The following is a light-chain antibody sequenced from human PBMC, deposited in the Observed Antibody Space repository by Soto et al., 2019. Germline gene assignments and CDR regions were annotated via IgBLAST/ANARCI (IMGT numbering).Light chain of an antibody. Sequence: DIVMTQSQDSLAVSLGERSTINCKSSQSVLYSSNNENSLAWYPQKPGQPPKLLIYWASTRESGVPDRFSGGGSGTDFTLTISSRQAEDVAVYCCQQYYSGPPTCGQGTKVDI. CDR2: WAS. V-gene: IGKV4-1*01. CDR3: QQYYSGPPT. J-gene: IGKJ1*01. CDR1: QSVLYSSNNENS.